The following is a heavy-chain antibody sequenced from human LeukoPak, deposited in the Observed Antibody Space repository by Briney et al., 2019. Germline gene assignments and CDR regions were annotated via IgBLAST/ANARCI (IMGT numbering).Heavy chain of an antibody. CDR1: GGSISSYY. D-gene: IGHD3-22*01. Sequence: SETLSLTCTVSGGSISSYYWSWIRQPPGKGLEWIGYIYYSGSTNYNPSLKSRVTISVDTSKNQFSLKLSSVTAADTAVYYCARENDYGSSGYLLALDQWGQGTLVTVSS. V-gene: IGHV4-59*01. CDR2: IYYSGST. CDR3: ARENDYGSSGYLLALDQ. J-gene: IGHJ4*02.